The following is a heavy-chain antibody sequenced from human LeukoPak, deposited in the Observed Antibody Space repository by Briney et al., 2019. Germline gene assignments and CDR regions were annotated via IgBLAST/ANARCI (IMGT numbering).Heavy chain of an antibody. CDR2: INADSGNT. CDR3: ARDEVSGGWYNH. V-gene: IGHV1-18*04. J-gene: IGHJ4*02. D-gene: IGHD6-19*01. Sequence: ASVKVSCKASGYTFTSRGFSWLRQAPGQGLEWRGWINADSGNTNYAQKLQGRVTLTTDTSTNTAYMELRSLRSDDTAVYYCARDEVSGGWYNHWGQGTLVTVSS. CDR1: GYTFTSRG.